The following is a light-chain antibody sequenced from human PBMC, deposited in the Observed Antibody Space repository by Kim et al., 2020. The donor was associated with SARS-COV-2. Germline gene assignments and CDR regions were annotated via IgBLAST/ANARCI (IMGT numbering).Light chain of an antibody. J-gene: IGLJ2*01. CDR2: QNR. CDR3: QAWDSSTVV. V-gene: IGLV3-1*01. Sequence: SYELTQPPSVSVSPRQTASITCSGDKLGDKFASWYQQKPGQSPVLVIYQNRKRPSGIPERFSGSNSGNTATLTISGTQAMDEADYYCQAWDSSTVVFGGGTKLT. CDR1: KLGDKF.